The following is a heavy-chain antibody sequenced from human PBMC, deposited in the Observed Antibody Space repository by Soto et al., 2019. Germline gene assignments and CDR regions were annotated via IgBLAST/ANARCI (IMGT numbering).Heavy chain of an antibody. CDR2: INPNSGGT. V-gene: IGHV1-2*04. CDR1: GYTFTGYY. D-gene: IGHD3-10*01. J-gene: IGHJ1*01. CDR3: ARDYYGSGSYFGARYFQH. Sequence: QVQLVQSGAEVKKPGASVKVSCKASGYTFTGYYMHWMRQAPGQGLEWMGWINPNSGGTNYAQKFQGWVTMTRDTSISTAYMELSRLRSDDTAVYYCARDYYGSGSYFGARYFQHWGQGTLVTVSS.